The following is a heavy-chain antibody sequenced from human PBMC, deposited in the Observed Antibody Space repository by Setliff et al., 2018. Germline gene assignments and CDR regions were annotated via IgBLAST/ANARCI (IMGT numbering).Heavy chain of an antibody. CDR1: GGSISSSSYY. D-gene: IGHD2-21*01. CDR3: ARLNTYSGAGRY. V-gene: IGHV4-39*07. CDR2: IYYSGST. J-gene: IGHJ4*02. Sequence: PSETLSLTCTVSGGSISSSSYYWGWIRQPPGKGLEWIGSIYYSGSTYYNPSLKSRVTISVDTSKNQFSLKLSSVTAADAAVYYCARLNTYSGAGRYWGQGTLVTV.